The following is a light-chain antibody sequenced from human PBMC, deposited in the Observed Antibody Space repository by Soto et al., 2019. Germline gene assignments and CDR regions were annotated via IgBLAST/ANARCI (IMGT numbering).Light chain of an antibody. Sequence: EIVLTQSPATLSLSPGERATLSCRASQSVSSYFAWYQQKPGQAPRLLIYDASNRATGIPARFSGSGSGTDFTLTISSLEPEDFAVYYCQQRSNWPIFTFGPGTKVDIK. CDR3: QQRSNWPIFT. CDR2: DAS. V-gene: IGKV3-11*01. CDR1: QSVSSY. J-gene: IGKJ3*01.